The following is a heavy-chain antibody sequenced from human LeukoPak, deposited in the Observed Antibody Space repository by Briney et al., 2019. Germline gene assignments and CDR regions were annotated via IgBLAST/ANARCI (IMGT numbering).Heavy chain of an antibody. CDR3: ARGDSGWEENWFDP. Sequence: PSETLSLTCTVSGGSISSYYWSWIRQPAGKGLEWIGRIYTSGSTNYNPSLKSRVTMSVDTSKNQFSLKLSSVTAADTAVYYCARGDSGWEENWFDPWGQGTLVTVSS. V-gene: IGHV4-4*07. CDR1: GGSISSYY. CDR2: IYTSGST. D-gene: IGHD6-19*01. J-gene: IGHJ5*02.